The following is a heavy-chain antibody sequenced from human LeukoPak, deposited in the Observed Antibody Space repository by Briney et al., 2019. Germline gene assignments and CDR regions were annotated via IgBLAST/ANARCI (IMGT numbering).Heavy chain of an antibody. Sequence: SETLSLTCTVSGGSISSGGYYWSWIRQHPGKGLEWIGYIYYSGSTYYNPSLKSRVTISVDTSKNQSSLKLSSVTAADTAVYYCARASPMIVGDAFDIWGQGTMVTVSS. CDR2: IYYSGST. CDR1: GGSISSGGYY. J-gene: IGHJ3*02. V-gene: IGHV4-31*03. CDR3: ARASPMIVGDAFDI. D-gene: IGHD3-22*01.